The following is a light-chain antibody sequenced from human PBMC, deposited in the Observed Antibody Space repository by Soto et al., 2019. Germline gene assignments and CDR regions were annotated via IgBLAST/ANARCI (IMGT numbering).Light chain of an antibody. Sequence: DIQMTQSPSSLSASVGDRVTITCRASQGISNYLSWYQQKPGKVPKLLIYAASTLQSGVPSRFRGSGSGTDFNLTISSLQPEDVATYYCQKDNSAPWTFGQGTKVEIK. CDR3: QKDNSAPWT. J-gene: IGKJ1*01. CDR2: AAS. CDR1: QGISNY. V-gene: IGKV1-27*01.